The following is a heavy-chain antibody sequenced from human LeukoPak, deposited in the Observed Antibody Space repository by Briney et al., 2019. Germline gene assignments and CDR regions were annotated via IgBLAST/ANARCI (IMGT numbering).Heavy chain of an antibody. Sequence: ASVKVSCKASGGTFSSYAISWVRQAPGQGLEWMGGIIPIFGTANYAQKFQGRVTITTDESTSTAYMELSSLRSEDTAVYYCAGYSYAQGWSDPWGQGTLVTVSS. CDR2: IIPIFGTA. V-gene: IGHV1-69*05. D-gene: IGHD5-18*01. CDR1: GGTFSSYA. J-gene: IGHJ5*02. CDR3: AGYSYAQGWSDP.